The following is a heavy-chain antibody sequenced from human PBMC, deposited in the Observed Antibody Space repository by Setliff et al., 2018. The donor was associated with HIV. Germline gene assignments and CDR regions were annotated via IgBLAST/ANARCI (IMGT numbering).Heavy chain of an antibody. J-gene: IGHJ6*03. Sequence: KTSETLSLTCSVSGGSVSSSRFYWGWIRQPPGKGLEWIGSLYNTGSTYYNPSLKRRVTILVDTPKNQFSLKLTSVTAADTAVYFCVRDPIHYMDVWGKGTTVTVSS. CDR2: LYNTGST. CDR3: VRDPIHYMDV. CDR1: GGSVSSSRFY. D-gene: IGHD3-9*01. V-gene: IGHV4-39*07.